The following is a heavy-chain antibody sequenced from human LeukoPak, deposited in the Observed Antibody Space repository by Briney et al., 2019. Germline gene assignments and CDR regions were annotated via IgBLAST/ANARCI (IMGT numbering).Heavy chain of an antibody. J-gene: IGHJ4*02. CDR2: IYYSGST. V-gene: IGHV4-59*01. CDR3: ARELSGWYDY. CDR1: GGSISSYY. Sequence: SETLSLTCTVSGGSISSYYWSWVRQPPGKGLEWIGYIYYSGSTNYNPSLKSRVTISVDTSKNQFSLKLSSVTAADTAVYYCARELSGWYDYWGQGTLVTVSS. D-gene: IGHD6-19*01.